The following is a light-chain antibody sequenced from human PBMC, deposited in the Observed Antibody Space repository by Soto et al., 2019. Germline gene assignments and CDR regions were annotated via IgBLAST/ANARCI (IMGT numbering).Light chain of an antibody. V-gene: IGKV3-15*01. Sequence: EIVMTQSPATLSVSPGERATLSCRASQSVSSNLAWYQQKPGQAPRLLIYGASTRATGIPARFSGSGSGTEFTLTISSLQSEDVAVDYCQQYNNWPPNTFGQGTRLEIK. CDR2: GAS. J-gene: IGKJ5*01. CDR1: QSVSSN. CDR3: QQYNNWPPNT.